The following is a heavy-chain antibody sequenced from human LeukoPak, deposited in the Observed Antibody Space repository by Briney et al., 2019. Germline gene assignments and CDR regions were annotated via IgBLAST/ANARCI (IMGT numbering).Heavy chain of an antibody. D-gene: IGHD5-18*01. CDR2: INHSGST. J-gene: IGHJ4*02. CDR1: GGSFSGYY. CDR3: ARALDTAMALTDH. V-gene: IGHV4-34*01. Sequence: SETLSLTCAVYGGSFSGYYWSWIRQPPGKGLEWIGEINHSGSTNYNPSLKSRVTISVDTSKNQFSLKLSSVTAADTAVYYCARALDTAMALTDHWGQGTLVTVSS.